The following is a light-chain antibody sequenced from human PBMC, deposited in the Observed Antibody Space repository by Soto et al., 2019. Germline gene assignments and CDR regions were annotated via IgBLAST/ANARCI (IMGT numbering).Light chain of an antibody. CDR3: QHYNSYSEA. Sequence: EMLMTQSPATLSVSPGERVSLSCWASQSVTNKVAWYQQRPGQPPRLLLYDASTRATGVPATFSGSGSGTEFTLTISSLQPDDFATYYCQHYNSYSEAFGQGTKVDI. CDR1: QSVTNK. V-gene: IGKV3-15*01. J-gene: IGKJ1*01. CDR2: DAS.